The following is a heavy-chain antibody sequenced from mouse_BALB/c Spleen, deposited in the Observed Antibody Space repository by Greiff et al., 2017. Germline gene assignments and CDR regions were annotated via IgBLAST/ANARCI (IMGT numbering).Heavy chain of an antibody. CDR3: ARGHDGADVFAY. V-gene: IGHV5-6-5*01. CDR1: GFTFSSYA. Sequence: EVMLVESGGGLVKPGGSLKLSCAASGFTFSSYAMSWVRQTPEQRLEWVASISSGGSTYYPDSVKGRFTISRDNDRNLLYLQMSSLMSEDTAMYYCARGHDGADVFAYWGQGTLVTVSA. D-gene: IGHD2-12*01. CDR2: ISSGGST. J-gene: IGHJ3*01.